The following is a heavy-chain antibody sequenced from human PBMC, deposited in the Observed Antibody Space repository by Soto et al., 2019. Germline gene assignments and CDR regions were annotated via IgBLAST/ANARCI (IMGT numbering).Heavy chain of an antibody. CDR3: ARDRSIAARQSYYYYGMDV. Sequence: ASVKVSCKASGYTFTSYYMHWVRQAPGQGLEWTGIINPSGGSTSYAQKFQGRVTMTRDTSTSTVYMELSSLRSEDTAVYYCARDRSIAARQSYYYYGMDVWGQGTTVTVSS. CDR1: GYTFTSYY. V-gene: IGHV1-46*01. CDR2: INPSGGST. D-gene: IGHD6-6*01. J-gene: IGHJ6*02.